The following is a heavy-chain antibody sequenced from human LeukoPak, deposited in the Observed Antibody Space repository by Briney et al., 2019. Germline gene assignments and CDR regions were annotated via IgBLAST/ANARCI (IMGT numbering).Heavy chain of an antibody. CDR2: IWYDGSNK. V-gene: IGHV3-33*01. CDR1: GFTFSSYG. Sequence: PGRSLRLSCAASGFTFSSYGMHWVRQAPGKGLEWVAVIWYDGSNKYYADSVKGRFTISRDNSKNTLYLQMNSLRAEDTAVYYCARGSYCSSTSCSSGYWFDPWGQGTLVTVSS. D-gene: IGHD2-2*01. J-gene: IGHJ5*02. CDR3: ARGSYCSSTSCSSGYWFDP.